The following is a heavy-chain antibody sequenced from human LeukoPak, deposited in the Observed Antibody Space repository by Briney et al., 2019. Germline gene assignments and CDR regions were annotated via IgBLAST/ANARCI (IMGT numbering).Heavy chain of an antibody. J-gene: IGHJ6*02. CDR2: IYYSGST. V-gene: IGHV4-31*03. CDR3: ARDRGFGNRITYGMDV. D-gene: IGHD3-10*01. CDR1: GGSISSGGYY. Sequence: PSQTLSLTCTVSGGSISSGGYYWSWIRQHPGKGLEWIGYIYYSGSTYYNPSLKSRVTISVDTSKNQFSLKLSSVTAADTAVYYCARDRGFGNRITYGMDVWGQGTTVTVSS.